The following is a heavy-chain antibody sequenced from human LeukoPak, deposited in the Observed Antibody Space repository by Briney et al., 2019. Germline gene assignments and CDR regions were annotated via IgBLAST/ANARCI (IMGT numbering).Heavy chain of an antibody. J-gene: IGHJ4*02. CDR1: GYTFTSYD. CDR2: INTNTGNP. D-gene: IGHD2-15*01. CDR3: ARGRYCSDGSCYLDY. Sequence: VASVKVSCKASGYTFTSYDINWVRQAPGQGLEWMGWINTNTGNPTYAQGFTGRFVFSLDTSVSTAYLQISSLKAEDTAVYYCARGRYCSDGSCYLDYWGQGTLVTVSS. V-gene: IGHV7-4-1*02.